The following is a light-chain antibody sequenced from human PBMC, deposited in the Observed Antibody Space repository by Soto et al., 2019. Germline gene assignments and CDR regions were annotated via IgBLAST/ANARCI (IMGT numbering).Light chain of an antibody. CDR1: QSISNY. Sequence: DMEMTQAPSSLSASVGDRVTITCRASQSISNYLNWYQHKPGKVPKLLIYAASSLQSGVPTRFSGSGSGTDFTLTIISLQPEDFATYYCQQSYGTPLTFDGGTKIEIK. J-gene: IGKJ4*01. CDR2: AAS. CDR3: QQSYGTPLT. V-gene: IGKV1-39*01.